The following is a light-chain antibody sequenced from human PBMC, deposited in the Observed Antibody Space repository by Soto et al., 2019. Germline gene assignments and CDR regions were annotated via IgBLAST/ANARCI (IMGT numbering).Light chain of an antibody. V-gene: IGKV3-20*01. CDR2: GAS. CDR3: QQYGSSPRT. Sequence: EIVLTESPGTLSLSPGEGATLSCRASQSVSSSYLAWYQQKPGQAPRLLIYGASTRATGIPARFSGSGSGTDFILTISRLEPEDFAVYYCQQYGSSPRTFGQGTKVDIK. CDR1: QSVSSSY. J-gene: IGKJ1*01.